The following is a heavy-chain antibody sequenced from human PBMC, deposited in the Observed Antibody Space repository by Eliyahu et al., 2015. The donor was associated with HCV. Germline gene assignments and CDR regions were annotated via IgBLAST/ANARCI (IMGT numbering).Heavy chain of an antibody. CDR1: GFIFSDYY. CDR3: AREYGYPGY. D-gene: IGHD3-16*02. J-gene: IGHJ4*02. Sequence: QVLLVESGGGLVKPGGSLRLSCTASGFIFSDYYMSWIRQAPGKGLEWVSYITSSGDYIYYADSVKGRFTISRDNAKNSLFLQMDSLSVEDTAVYYCAREYGYPGYWGQGTLYTVSS. CDR2: ITSSGDYI. V-gene: IGHV3-11*04.